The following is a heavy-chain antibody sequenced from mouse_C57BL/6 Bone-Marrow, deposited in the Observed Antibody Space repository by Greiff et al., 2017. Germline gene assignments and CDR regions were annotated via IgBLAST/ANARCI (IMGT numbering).Heavy chain of an antibody. CDR3: ARDSGSSYWYFDV. D-gene: IGHD1-1*01. J-gene: IGHJ1*03. CDR2: INYDGSST. V-gene: IGHV5-16*01. CDR1: GFTFSDYY. Sequence: EVQLQESEGGLVQPGSSMTLSCTASGFTFSDYYMAWVRQVPEKGLEWVANINYDGSSTYYLDSLTSRFIISRDNAKNILYLQMSSLKSEDTATYYCARDSGSSYWYFDVWGTGTTVTVSS.